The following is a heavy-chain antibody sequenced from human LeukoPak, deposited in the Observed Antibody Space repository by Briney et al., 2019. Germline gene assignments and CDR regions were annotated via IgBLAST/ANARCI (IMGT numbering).Heavy chain of an antibody. CDR1: GYTFTGYY. Sequence: ASVKVSCKASGYTFTGYYMHWVRQPPGQGLEWMGWINPNSGGTNYAQKFQGRVTMTRDTSISTAYMEVGRVRSEDTGVYYCSRDYCCSTRLSVYLFDFLGQGTLVTVSS. CDR3: SRDYCCSTRLSVYLFDF. D-gene: IGHD2-2*01. J-gene: IGHJ4*02. V-gene: IGHV1-2*02. CDR2: INPNSGGT.